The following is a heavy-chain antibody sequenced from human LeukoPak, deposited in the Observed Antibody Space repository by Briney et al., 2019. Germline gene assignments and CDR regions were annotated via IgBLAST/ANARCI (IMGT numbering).Heavy chain of an antibody. CDR2: ISYDGSNK. Sequence: SLRLXXAASXFTFSSYAMHWVRQAPGKGLEWVAVISYDGSNKYYADSVKGRFTISRHNSKNTLYLQMNSLRAEDTAVYYCARDGGLPYYDSSGYLFDYWGQGTLVTVSS. CDR3: ARDGGLPYYDSSGYLFDY. V-gene: IGHV3-30-3*01. J-gene: IGHJ4*02. D-gene: IGHD3-22*01. CDR1: XFTFSSYA.